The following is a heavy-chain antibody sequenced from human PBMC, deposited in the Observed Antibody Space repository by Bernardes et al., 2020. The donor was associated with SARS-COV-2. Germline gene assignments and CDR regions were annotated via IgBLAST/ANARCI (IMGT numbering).Heavy chain of an antibody. Sequence: SGPTLVKPTETLTLTCTVSGFSLSNARMGVSWIRQPPGKAMEWLAHIFSNDEKSYSTSLKSRLTISKDTSKSQVVLTMTNMDPVDTATYYCARIPAKAIFGVVINHYYYGMDVWGQGTTVTVSS. CDR2: IFSNDEK. D-gene: IGHD3-3*01. CDR1: GFSLSNARMG. CDR3: ARIPAKAIFGVVINHYYYGMDV. V-gene: IGHV2-26*01. J-gene: IGHJ6*02.